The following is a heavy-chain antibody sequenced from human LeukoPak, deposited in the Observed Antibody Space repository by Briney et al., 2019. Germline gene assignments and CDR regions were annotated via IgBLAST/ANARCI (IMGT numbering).Heavy chain of an antibody. J-gene: IGHJ6*03. V-gene: IGHV3-30*02. CDR1: GFTFNNYG. CDR3: AKDKSPIAAPYYGYMDV. Sequence: GGSLRLSCAASGFTFNNYGMHWVRQAPGKGLEWVAFIRYDGSNKYYADSVKGRFTISRDNSKNTLYLQMNSLRAEDTAVYYCAKDKSPIAAPYYGYMDVWGKGTTVTVSS. D-gene: IGHD6-6*01. CDR2: IRYDGSNK.